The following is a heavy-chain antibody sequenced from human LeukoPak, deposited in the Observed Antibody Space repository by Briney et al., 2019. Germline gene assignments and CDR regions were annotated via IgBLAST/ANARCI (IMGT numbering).Heavy chain of an antibody. V-gene: IGHV1-24*01. CDR1: GYSLTDLS. CDR3: AKSHGDYGLLDY. CDR2: FDPGDGES. Sequence: ASVKVSCKVSGYSLTDLSLHWVRQAPGKGLEWMGGFDPGDGESIYAQKFQGRLSMTEDTSKDTGYMELRTLRSEDTALYYCAKSHGDYGLLDYWGQGTLVTVSS. D-gene: IGHD4-17*01. J-gene: IGHJ4*02.